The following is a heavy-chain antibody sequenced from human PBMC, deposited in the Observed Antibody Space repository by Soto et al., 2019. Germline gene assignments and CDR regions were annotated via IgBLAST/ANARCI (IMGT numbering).Heavy chain of an antibody. Sequence: SETLSLTCPVSGVSISSSTYYWGWIRQPPGKGLEWIGSIYYSGSTYYNPSLKSQVTISVDTSKNQFSLKLSSVSAADTAVYYCTRGPSGDKVDYWGQGTLVTVSA. D-gene: IGHD7-27*01. J-gene: IGHJ4*02. V-gene: IGHV4-39*01. CDR1: GVSISSSTYY. CDR3: TRGPSGDKVDY. CDR2: IYYSGST.